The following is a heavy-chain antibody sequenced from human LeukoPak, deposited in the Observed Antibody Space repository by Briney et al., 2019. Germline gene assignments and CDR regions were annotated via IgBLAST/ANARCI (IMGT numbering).Heavy chain of an antibody. V-gene: IGHV3-53*01. D-gene: IGHD3-10*01. J-gene: IGHJ2*01. CDR2: IYSGGTT. Sequence: PGGSLRLSCAASGFTFSSYSMNWVRQAPGEGLERVSVIYSGGTTYYADSVKGRFTISRDNSKNTLYLQMNSLRAEDTAVYYCARDRAPPTSWYFDVWGRGTLVTVSS. CDR3: ARDRAPPTSWYFDV. CDR1: GFTFSSYS.